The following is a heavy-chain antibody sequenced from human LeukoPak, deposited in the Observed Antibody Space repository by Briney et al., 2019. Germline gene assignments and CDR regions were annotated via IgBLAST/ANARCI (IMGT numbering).Heavy chain of an antibody. Sequence: SETLSLTCTVSGGTISSYYWNWIRQPPGKGLEWIGYIHYSGSTKYNPSLKSRVTISVDTSKSQFSLKLSSVTAADTAVYYCARWYSSGWAFDYWGQGTLVTVSS. CDR2: IHYSGST. CDR1: GGTISSYY. J-gene: IGHJ4*02. V-gene: IGHV4-59*08. CDR3: ARWYSSGWAFDY. D-gene: IGHD6-19*01.